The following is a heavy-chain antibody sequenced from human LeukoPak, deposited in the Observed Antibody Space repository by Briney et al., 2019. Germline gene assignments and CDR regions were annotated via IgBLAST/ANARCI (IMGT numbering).Heavy chain of an antibody. CDR3: VRRDTGAAYDY. J-gene: IGHJ4*02. V-gene: IGHV3-30*03. Sequence: GGSLRLSCAASGFTFKNYDTHWVRQAPGKGLVWVAVISVEESHKYYADSVKGRFAISRDNSKNTLYLQMNSLRAEDTAVYYCVRRDTGAAYDYWGQGTLVTVSS. CDR1: GFTFKNYD. D-gene: IGHD6-25*01. CDR2: ISVEESHK.